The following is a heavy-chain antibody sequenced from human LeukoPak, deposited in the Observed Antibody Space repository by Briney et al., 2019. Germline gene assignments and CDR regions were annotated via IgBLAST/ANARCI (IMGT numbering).Heavy chain of an antibody. CDR2: IIPIFGIA. Sequence: SVKVSCKASGGTFSSYAISWVREAPGQGLEWMGRIIPIFGIANYAQKFQGRVTITADKSTSTAYMELSSLRSEDTAVYYCATDTAMAGTYYYYGMDVWGQGTTVTVSS. D-gene: IGHD5-18*01. CDR1: GGTFSSYA. V-gene: IGHV1-69*04. J-gene: IGHJ6*02. CDR3: ATDTAMAGTYYYYGMDV.